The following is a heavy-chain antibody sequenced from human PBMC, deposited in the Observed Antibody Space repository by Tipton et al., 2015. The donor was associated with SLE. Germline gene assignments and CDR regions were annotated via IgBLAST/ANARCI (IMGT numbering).Heavy chain of an antibody. D-gene: IGHD6-19*01. V-gene: IGHV4-59*11. CDR3: ARTQVGWYYFDY. Sequence: GLVKPSETLSLTCTVSGGPISSHYWSWIRQPPGKGLEWIGYIYYSGSTNYNPSPKSRVTISVDTSKNQFSLKLSSVTAADTAVYYCARTQVGWYYFDYWGQGTLVTVSS. J-gene: IGHJ4*02. CDR1: GGPISSHY. CDR2: IYYSGST.